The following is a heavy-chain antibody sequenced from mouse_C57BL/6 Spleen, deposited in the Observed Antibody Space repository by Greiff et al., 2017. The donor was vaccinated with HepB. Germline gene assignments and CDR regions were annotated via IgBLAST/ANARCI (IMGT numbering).Heavy chain of an antibody. Sequence: QVQLQQPGAELVRPGSSVKLSCKASGCTFTSYWMHWVKQRPIQGLEWIGNIDPSDSETHYNQKFKDKATLTVDKSSSTAYMQLSSLTSEDSAVYYCARSSNLYWYFDVWGTGTTVTVSS. D-gene: IGHD2-5*01. V-gene: IGHV1-52*01. J-gene: IGHJ1*03. CDR3: ARSSNLYWYFDV. CDR2: IDPSDSET. CDR1: GCTFTSYW.